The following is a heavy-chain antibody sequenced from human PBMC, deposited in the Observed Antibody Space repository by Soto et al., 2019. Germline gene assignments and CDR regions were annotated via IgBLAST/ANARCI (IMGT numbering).Heavy chain of an antibody. D-gene: IGHD6-19*01. V-gene: IGHV1-69*01. CDR1: GGTFSSYA. CDR2: IIPIFGTA. J-gene: IGHJ4*02. Sequence: QVQLVQSGAEVKKPGSSVKVSCKASGGTFSSYAISWVRQAPGQGLEWMGGIIPIFGTANYAQKFQGRVTIPADESTSTAYMELSSRRSEDTAVYYGAREMGGAVAGGFDYWGQGTLVTVSS. CDR3: AREMGGAVAGGFDY.